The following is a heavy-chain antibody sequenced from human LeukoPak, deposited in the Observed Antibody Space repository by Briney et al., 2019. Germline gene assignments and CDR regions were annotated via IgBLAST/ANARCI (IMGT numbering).Heavy chain of an antibody. Sequence: GGSLRLSCAASGFTFNSYAVSWVRQAPGKGLEWVSSISGSGGSTYSADSVKGRFTISRDNSKNTLYLQMNSLRAEDTALYYCAKDRSCTNDICHGDFDYWGQGTLVTVSS. V-gene: IGHV3-23*01. CDR3: AKDRSCTNDICHGDFDY. J-gene: IGHJ4*02. CDR2: ISGSGGST. D-gene: IGHD2-8*01. CDR1: GFTFNSYA.